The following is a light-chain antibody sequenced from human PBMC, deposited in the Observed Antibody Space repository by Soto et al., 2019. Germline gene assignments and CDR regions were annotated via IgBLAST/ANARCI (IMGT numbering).Light chain of an antibody. J-gene: IGLJ2*01. CDR2: LNSDGSH. Sequence: QSVLTQSPSASASLGASVKLTCTLSSEHSSYAIAWHQQQPEKGPRYLMKLNSDGSHNKGDGIPDRFSGSSSGAERYLTISSLQSEDEAEYYCQTWGTGVRVFGGGTKVTVL. CDR1: SEHSSYA. CDR3: QTWGTGVRV. V-gene: IGLV4-69*01.